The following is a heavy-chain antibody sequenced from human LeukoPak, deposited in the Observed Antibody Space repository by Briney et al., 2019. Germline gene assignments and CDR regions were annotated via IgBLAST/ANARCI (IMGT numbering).Heavy chain of an antibody. J-gene: IGHJ4*02. CDR1: GYTFTSYA. D-gene: IGHD6-19*01. Sequence: ASVKVSCKASGYTFTSYAMHWVRQAPGQRLEWMGWINAGNGNTKYSQKFQGRVTITRGTSASTAYMELSSLRSEDTAVYYCARDDLRAPFKFRQWLDYWGQGTLVTVSS. V-gene: IGHV1-3*01. CDR2: INAGNGNT. CDR3: ARDDLRAPFKFRQWLDY.